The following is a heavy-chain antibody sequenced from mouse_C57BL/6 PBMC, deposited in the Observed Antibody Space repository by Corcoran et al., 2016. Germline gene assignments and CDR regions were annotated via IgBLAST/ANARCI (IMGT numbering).Heavy chain of an antibody. CDR2: INPKNGGT. V-gene: IGHV1-26*01. CDR3: ARPSYSNFGYFDF. J-gene: IGHJ1*03. D-gene: IGHD2-5*01. CDR1: GYTFTDYY. Sequence: EVQLQQSGPELVKPGASVKISCKASGYTFTDYYMNWVKQSHGKSLEWIGDINPKNGGTSYNQKFKGKATLTVDKSSSTAYMELRSLTSEDSAVYYCARPSYSNFGYFDFWGTGTTVTVSS.